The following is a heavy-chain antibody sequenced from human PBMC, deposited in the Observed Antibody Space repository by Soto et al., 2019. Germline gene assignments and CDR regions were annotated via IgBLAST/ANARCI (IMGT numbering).Heavy chain of an antibody. Sequence: GGSLRLSCAPSGFTFSSYSMNWVRQAPGKGLEWVSSISSSSSYIYYADSVKGRFTISRDNAKNSLYLQMNSLRAEDTAVYYCAREGTTVTTSGFDYWGQGTLVTVSS. J-gene: IGHJ4*02. CDR2: ISSSSSYI. V-gene: IGHV3-21*01. CDR3: AREGTTVTTSGFDY. CDR1: GFTFSSYS. D-gene: IGHD4-17*01.